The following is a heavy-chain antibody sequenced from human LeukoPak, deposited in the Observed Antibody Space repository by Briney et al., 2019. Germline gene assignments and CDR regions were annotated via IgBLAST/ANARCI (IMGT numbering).Heavy chain of an antibody. D-gene: IGHD6-13*01. J-gene: IGHJ4*02. CDR1: GFTVTTYA. CDR2: ISGSGGST. Sequence: GGSLRLSCAAYGFTVTTYAMSWVRQAPGKGLEWVSAISGSGGSTYYADSVKGRFTISRDISKNTLYLQMNSLRAEDTAVYFCAKEWRYSSSWYQYYFDYWGQGTLVTVSS. CDR3: AKEWRYSSSWYQYYFDY. V-gene: IGHV3-23*01.